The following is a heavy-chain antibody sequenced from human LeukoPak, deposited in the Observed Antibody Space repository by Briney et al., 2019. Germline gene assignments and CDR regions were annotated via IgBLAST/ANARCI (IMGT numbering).Heavy chain of an antibody. CDR2: ISYDGSNK. V-gene: IGHV3-30-3*01. CDR3: AREYYY. Sequence: GGSLRLSCAASGFTFSSYAMHWVRQAPGKGLEWVAVISYDGSNKYYADSVKGRFTISRDNSKNTLYLQMNSLRAKDTAVYYCAREYYYWGQGTLVTVSS. J-gene: IGHJ4*02. D-gene: IGHD3-10*01. CDR1: GFTFSSYA.